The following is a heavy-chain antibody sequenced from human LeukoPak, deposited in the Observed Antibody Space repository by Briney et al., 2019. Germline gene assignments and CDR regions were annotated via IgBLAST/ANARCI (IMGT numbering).Heavy chain of an antibody. D-gene: IGHD6-6*01. J-gene: IGHJ5*02. CDR3: ARGVPRLAARPNWVDP. Sequence: ASVKLSCKASGYTFTSYYMHWVRQAPGPGLGWMGIINPSGGSTSYAQKFQGRVTMTRDTSTSTVYMELSSLRSEDTAVYYCARGVPRLAARPNWVDPWGQGTLVTVSS. CDR2: INPSGGST. V-gene: IGHV1-46*01. CDR1: GYTFTSYY.